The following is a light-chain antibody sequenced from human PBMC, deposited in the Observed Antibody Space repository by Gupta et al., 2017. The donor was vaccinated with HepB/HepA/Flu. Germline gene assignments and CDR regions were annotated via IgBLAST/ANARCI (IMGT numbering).Light chain of an antibody. CDR2: DVT. J-gene: IGLJ1*01. CDR1: SSDVGGYNY. Sequence: QSALTQPASVSGSPGQSITISCTGTSSDVGGYNYVSWYQQHPGRAPKLLICDVTNRPSGISNRFSGSKSGNTAPLTISGLQAEDEADYYCSSYTTTNNPVFGTGTRVTVL. V-gene: IGLV2-14*03. CDR3: SSYTTTNNPV.